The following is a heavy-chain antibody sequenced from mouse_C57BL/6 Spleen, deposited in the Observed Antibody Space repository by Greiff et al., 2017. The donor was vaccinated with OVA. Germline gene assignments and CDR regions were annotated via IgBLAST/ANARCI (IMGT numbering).Heavy chain of an antibody. J-gene: IGHJ4*01. Sequence: VKLMESGPGLVAPSQSLSITCTVSGFSLTSYGVHWVRQPPGKGLEWLVVIWSDGSTTYNSALKSRLSISKDNSKSQVFLKMNSLQTDDTAMYYCARHGRVYYAMDYWGQGTSVTVSS. CDR3: ARHGRVYYAMDY. CDR2: IWSDGST. CDR1: GFSLTSYG. V-gene: IGHV2-6-1*01.